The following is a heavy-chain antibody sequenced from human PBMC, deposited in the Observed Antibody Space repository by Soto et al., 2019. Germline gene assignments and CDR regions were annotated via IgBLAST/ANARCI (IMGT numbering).Heavy chain of an antibody. D-gene: IGHD1-26*01. V-gene: IGHV1-46*03. J-gene: IGHJ3*02. Sequence: QVQLVQSGAEVKKPGASVKVSRKASGYTFTSYYMHWVRQAPGQGLEWMGIINPSGGSTSYAQKFQGRVTMTRDTSTSTVYMELSSLRSEDTAVYYCAREGIVYAFDIWGQGTMVTVSS. CDR3: AREGIVYAFDI. CDR1: GYTFTSYY. CDR2: INPSGGST.